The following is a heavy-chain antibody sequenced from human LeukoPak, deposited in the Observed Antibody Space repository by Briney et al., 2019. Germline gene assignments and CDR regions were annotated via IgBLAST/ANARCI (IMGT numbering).Heavy chain of an antibody. CDR3: ARGQGPYGDYGGGSNWFDP. CDR1: GGSFSGHY. J-gene: IGHJ5*02. Sequence: SETLSLTCAVYGGSFSGHYWSWIRQPPGKGLEWIGEINHSGSTNYNPSLKSRVTISVDTSKNQFSLKLSSVTAADTAVYYCARGQGPYGDYGGGSNWFDPWGQGTLVTVSS. V-gene: IGHV4-34*01. D-gene: IGHD4-17*01. CDR2: INHSGST.